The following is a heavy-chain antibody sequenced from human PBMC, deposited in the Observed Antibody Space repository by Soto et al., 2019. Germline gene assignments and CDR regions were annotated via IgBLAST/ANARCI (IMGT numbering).Heavy chain of an antibody. CDR3: ERLRVYTITSLEY. J-gene: IGHJ4*02. CDR1: GFTFSRYW. V-gene: IGHV3-74*01. D-gene: IGHD3-3*01. Sequence: EVQLVESGGDLVQPGGFLRLSCATSGFTFSRYWMHWVRQVPGKGLVWVSRINSDGSSISYSDSVKGRFTISRDNAKNTLYLQMNSLRVEDTAVYYCERLRVYTITSLEYWGKVTLVTVSS. CDR2: INSDGSSI.